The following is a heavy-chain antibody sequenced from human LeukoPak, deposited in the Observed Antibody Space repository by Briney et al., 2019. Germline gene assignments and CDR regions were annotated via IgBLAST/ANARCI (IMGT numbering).Heavy chain of an antibody. V-gene: IGHV3-74*01. J-gene: IGHJ4*02. CDR2: INTDGSGT. CDR1: GFTFSNYW. Sequence: GGSLRLSCAASGFTFSNYWMQWVRQAPGKWLVWVSRINTDGSGTIYADSLKGRFTISRDNARNTLYLQMNSLRAEDTAVYYCAKYSGDYWGQGTLVTVSS. D-gene: IGHD2/OR15-2a*01. CDR3: AKYSGDY.